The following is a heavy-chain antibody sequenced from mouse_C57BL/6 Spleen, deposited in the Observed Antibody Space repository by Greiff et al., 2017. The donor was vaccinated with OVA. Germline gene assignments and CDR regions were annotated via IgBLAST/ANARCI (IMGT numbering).Heavy chain of an antibody. CDR2: IDPSDSET. V-gene: IGHV1-52*01. Sequence: VQLQQPGAELVRPGSSVKLSCKASGYTFTSYWMHWVKQRPIQGLEWIGNIDPSDSETHYNQKFKDKATLTVDKSSSTAYMQLSSLTSEDSAVYYCAREDYSNLFAYWGQGTLVTVSA. CDR3: AREDYSNLFAY. CDR1: GYTFTSYW. J-gene: IGHJ3*01. D-gene: IGHD2-5*01.